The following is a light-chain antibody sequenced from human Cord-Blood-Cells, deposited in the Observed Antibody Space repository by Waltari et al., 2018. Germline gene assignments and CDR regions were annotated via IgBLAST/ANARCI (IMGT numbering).Light chain of an antibody. Sequence: QSALPQPASVSGSPGQSITISCTGTSSYGGSYNLVPWYQQHPGKAPKPMIYEVSKRPSGVSNRFSGSKSGNTASLTISGLQAEDEADYYCCSYAGSSSYVFGTGTKVTVL. CDR2: EVS. J-gene: IGLJ1*01. V-gene: IGLV2-23*02. CDR3: CSYAGSSSYV. CDR1: SSYGGSYNL.